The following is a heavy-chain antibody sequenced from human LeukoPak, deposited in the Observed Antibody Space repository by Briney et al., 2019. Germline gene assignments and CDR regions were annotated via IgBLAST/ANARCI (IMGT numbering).Heavy chain of an antibody. V-gene: IGHV3-30*02. Sequence: GGSLRLSCAASGFTFSNYGMHWVRQTPDEGLGWVAFIRSDSSYIYYLESVKGRFTVSRDNSKNTLFLQMHSLRPEDTAVYYCVKDPSGAAAAGTFDYWGQGTLVTVSS. D-gene: IGHD6-13*01. CDR2: IRSDSSYI. J-gene: IGHJ4*02. CDR1: GFTFSNYG. CDR3: VKDPSGAAAAGTFDY.